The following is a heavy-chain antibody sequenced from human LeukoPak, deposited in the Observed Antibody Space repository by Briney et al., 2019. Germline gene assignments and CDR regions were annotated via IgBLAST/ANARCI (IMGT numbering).Heavy chain of an antibody. J-gene: IGHJ5*02. V-gene: IGHV4-61*02. Sequence: SETLSLTCSVSGDSISSSSSSYYWGWIRQPPGKGLEWIGRISTSGSTNYNPSLNSRVTISVDTSKNQLSLKLSSVTAADTAVYYCGRGIGSTTSNWFDPWGQGTLVTVSS. D-gene: IGHD2-2*01. CDR2: ISTSGST. CDR1: GDSISSSSSSYY. CDR3: GRGIGSTTSNWFDP.